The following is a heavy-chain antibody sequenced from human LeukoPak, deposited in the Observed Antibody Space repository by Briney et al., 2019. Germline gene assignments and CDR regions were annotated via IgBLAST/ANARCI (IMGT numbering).Heavy chain of an antibody. J-gene: IGHJ4*02. CDR2: LYSGGYT. V-gene: IGHV3-53*01. D-gene: IGHD6-13*01. Sequence: GGSLRLSCAASGFTFSSNFMSWVRQAPGKGLGWVSVLYSGGYTVYSDSVKGRFTISRDNSENTLYLQMNSLRADDTAVYYCLRASSTTAAGLFDYWGQGTLLTVSS. CDR1: GFTFSSNF. CDR3: LRASSTTAAGLFDY.